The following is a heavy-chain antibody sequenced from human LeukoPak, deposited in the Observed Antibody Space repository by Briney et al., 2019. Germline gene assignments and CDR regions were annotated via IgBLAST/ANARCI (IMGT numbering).Heavy chain of an antibody. CDR1: GFTFSSYA. V-gene: IGHV3-23*01. CDR3: AKDRGNNYGLGVS. D-gene: IGHD5-18*01. Sequence: GGSLRLSCAASGFTFSSYAMSWVRQAPGKGLEWVSAISGSGGSTYYADAVKGRFTISRDNSKSTLYLQVSSLRAEDTAVYYCAKDRGNNYGLGVSWGQGTLVTVSS. J-gene: IGHJ5*02. CDR2: ISGSGGST.